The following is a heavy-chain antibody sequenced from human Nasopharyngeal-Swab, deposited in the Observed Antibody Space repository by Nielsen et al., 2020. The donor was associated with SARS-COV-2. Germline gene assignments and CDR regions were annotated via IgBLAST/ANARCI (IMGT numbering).Heavy chain of an antibody. J-gene: IGHJ4*02. V-gene: IGHV3-33*01. CDR3: ARGSSQTSFDY. CDR1: GFPFSSYG. CDR2: IWYDGSNS. Sequence: GGSLRLSCAASGFPFSSYGMHWVRQAPGKGLEWVANIWYDGSNSYLADSVKGRFTISRDNSKNTLFLHMSSLRAEDTALYFCARGSSQTSFDYWGQGALVTVSS. D-gene: IGHD6-19*01.